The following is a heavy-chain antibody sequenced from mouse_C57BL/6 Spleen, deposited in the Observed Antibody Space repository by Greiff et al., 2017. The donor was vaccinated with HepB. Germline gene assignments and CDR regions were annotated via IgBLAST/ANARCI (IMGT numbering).Heavy chain of an antibody. Sequence: EVQLKESGPGMVKPSQSLSLTCTVTGYSITSGYDWHWIRHFPGNKLEWMGYISYSGSTNYNPSLKSRISITHDTSKNHFFLKLNSVTTEDTATYYCARGHWNVRAMDYWGQGTSVTVSS. J-gene: IGHJ4*01. CDR3: ARGHWNVRAMDY. V-gene: IGHV3-1*01. D-gene: IGHD4-1*01. CDR2: ISYSGST. CDR1: GYSITSGYD.